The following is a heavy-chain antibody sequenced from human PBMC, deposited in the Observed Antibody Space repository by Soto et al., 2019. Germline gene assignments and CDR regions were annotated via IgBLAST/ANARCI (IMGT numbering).Heavy chain of an antibody. V-gene: IGHV3-15*01. CDR1: GFTVTNTW. J-gene: IGHJ3*02. CDR3: TTDKLLWIGGDDDFDI. Sequence: EVQLVESGGGLVEPGGSLRLSCAASGFTVTNTWMSWVRQAPGKGLECVGRIKSRTDGGITDYAAPVKGRCTISREDSKNTLYLQMNSLKPEDTAVYYCTTDKLLWIGGDDDFDIWGQGTMVTVSS. D-gene: IGHD3-16*01. CDR2: IKSRTDGGIT.